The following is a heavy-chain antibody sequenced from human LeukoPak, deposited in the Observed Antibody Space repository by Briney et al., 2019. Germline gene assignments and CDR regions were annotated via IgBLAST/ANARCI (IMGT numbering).Heavy chain of an antibody. CDR2: IYYSGST. CDR3: ARGLGGSYYGYFQH. J-gene: IGHJ1*01. Sequence: PSETLSLTCTVSGGSISSYYWSWIRQPPGKGLEWIGYIYYSGSTNYNPSLKGRVTISVDTSKNQFSLKLSSVTAADTAVYYCARGLGGSYYGYFQHWGQGTLVTVSS. V-gene: IGHV4-59*01. CDR1: GGSISSYY. D-gene: IGHD1-26*01.